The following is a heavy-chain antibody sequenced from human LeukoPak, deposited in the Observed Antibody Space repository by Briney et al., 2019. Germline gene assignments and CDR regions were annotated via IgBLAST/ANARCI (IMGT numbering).Heavy chain of an antibody. J-gene: IGHJ3*02. D-gene: IGHD2-21*01. V-gene: IGHV4-59*12. CDR3: ARAPPINDAFDI. Sequence: SETLSLTCTVSGGSISSYYWSWIRQPPGKGLEWIGYIYYSGSTNYNPSLKSRVTISVDTSKDQFSLKLSSVTAADTAVYYCARAPPINDAFDIWGQGTMVTVSS. CDR2: IYYSGST. CDR1: GGSISSYY.